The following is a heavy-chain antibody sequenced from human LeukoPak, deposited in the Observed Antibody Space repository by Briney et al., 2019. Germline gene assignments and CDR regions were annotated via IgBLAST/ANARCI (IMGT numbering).Heavy chain of an antibody. D-gene: IGHD1-26*01. CDR2: ISGSGGST. CDR1: GCTFSSYA. V-gene: IGHV3-23*01. CDR3: AKAPVGMRKAGVAAFDI. J-gene: IGHJ3*02. Sequence: GGSLRLSCAASGCTFSSYAMSWVRQAPGKGLEWVSAISGSGGSTYYADSVKGRVTISRDNSKNTLYLQMNSLRAEDTAVYYCAKAPVGMRKAGVAAFDIWGQGTMVTVSS.